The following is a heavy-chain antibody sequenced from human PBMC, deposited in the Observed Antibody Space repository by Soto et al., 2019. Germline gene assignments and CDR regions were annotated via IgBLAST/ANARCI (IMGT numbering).Heavy chain of an antibody. CDR1: GGSFSNYY. CDR2: INPDGST. V-gene: IGHV4-34*01. CDR3: GRGRGYSNAWGYYYSGMDV. Sequence: SETLSLTCAIYGGSFSNYYWNWIRQPPGKGLEGMGKINPDGSTNYSTSPTSRLTISVETSTNQSSLKLISVTAADTAVYFCGRGRGYSNAWGYYYSGMDVWGQGTTVTVSS. J-gene: IGHJ6*02. D-gene: IGHD6-19*01.